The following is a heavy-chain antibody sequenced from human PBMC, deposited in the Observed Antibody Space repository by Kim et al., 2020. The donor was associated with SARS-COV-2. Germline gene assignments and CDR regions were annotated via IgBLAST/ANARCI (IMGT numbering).Heavy chain of an antibody. Sequence: GGSLRLSCAASGFTFSSYAMHWVRQAPGKGLEWVAVISYDGSNKYYADSVKGRFTISRDNSKNTLYLQMNSLRAEDTAVYYCARETSCSGGSCYGWYYYGMDVWGQGTTVTVSS. V-gene: IGHV3-30-3*01. CDR2: ISYDGSNK. CDR3: ARETSCSGGSCYGWYYYGMDV. J-gene: IGHJ6*02. CDR1: GFTFSSYA. D-gene: IGHD2-15*01.